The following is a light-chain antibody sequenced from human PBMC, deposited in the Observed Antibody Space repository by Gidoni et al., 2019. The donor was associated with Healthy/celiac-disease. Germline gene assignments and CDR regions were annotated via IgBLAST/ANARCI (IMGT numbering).Light chain of an antibody. CDR3: QQSYNTPHT. Sequence: IQMTQSPSSLSASIGDRVTITCQASQTISSYLNWYQQKPGKVPKLLIYAASSLQSGVPSSFSGSGSGTDFTLTISSLQPEDFATYYCQQSYNTPHTFGQGTKLEIK. CDR1: QTISSY. CDR2: AAS. V-gene: IGKV1-39*01. J-gene: IGKJ2*01.